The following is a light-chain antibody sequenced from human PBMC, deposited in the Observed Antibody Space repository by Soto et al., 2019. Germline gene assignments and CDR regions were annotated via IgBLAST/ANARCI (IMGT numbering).Light chain of an antibody. CDR1: QSVSSY. CDR3: QQYGSSLLT. V-gene: IGKV3-20*01. J-gene: IGKJ4*01. CDR2: GAS. Sequence: EIVMTQSPSTLSVSPGERATLSCRASQSVSSYLARYQQKPGQAPRLLIYGASSRATGIPDRFSGSGSGTDFTLTISRLEPEDFAVYYCQQYGSSLLTFGGGTKVDIK.